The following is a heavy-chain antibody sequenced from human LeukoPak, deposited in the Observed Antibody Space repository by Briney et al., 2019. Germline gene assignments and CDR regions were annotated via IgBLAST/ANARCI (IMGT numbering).Heavy chain of an antibody. V-gene: IGHV3-21*01. CDR2: ISSSSSYI. J-gene: IGHJ4*02. D-gene: IGHD2-2*01. CDR1: GFTFSSYS. CDR3: ARVWEWNYGIVVPAALDY. Sequence: GGSLRLSCAASGFTFSSYSMNWVRQAPGKGLEWVSSISSSSSYIYYADSVKGRSTISRDNAKNSLYLQMNSLRAEDTAVYYCARVWEWNYGIVVPAALDYWGQGTLVTVSS.